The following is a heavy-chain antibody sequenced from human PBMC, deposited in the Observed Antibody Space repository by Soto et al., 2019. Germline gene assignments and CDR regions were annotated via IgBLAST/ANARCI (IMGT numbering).Heavy chain of an antibody. D-gene: IGHD2-15*01. CDR3: ARVVRLCSGGSGYPVKY. Sequence: QVQLVQSGAEVKKPGASVKVSCKASGYTFTSYDINWVRQATGQGLEWMGWMNPNSGNTGYAQKFQGRVTMTRNTSKSTAYMELSSLRSEDTAVYYCARVVRLCSGGSGYPVKYWGQGTLVTVSS. CDR2: MNPNSGNT. CDR1: GYTFTSYD. J-gene: IGHJ4*02. V-gene: IGHV1-8*01.